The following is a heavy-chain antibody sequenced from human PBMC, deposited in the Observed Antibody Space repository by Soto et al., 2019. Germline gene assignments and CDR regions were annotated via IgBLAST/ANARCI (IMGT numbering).Heavy chain of an antibody. J-gene: IGHJ6*02. CDR2: INAGNGNT. D-gene: IGHD6-6*01. CDR3: ARDRTMYSSSSPASDYYGMDV. Sequence: GASEKVSCKASGYTFTSYAMHWVRQAPGQRLEWMGWINAGNGNTKYSQKFQGRVTITRDTSASTAYMELSSLRSEDTAVYYCARDRTMYSSSSPASDYYGMDVWGQGTTVTVSS. V-gene: IGHV1-3*01. CDR1: GYTFTSYA.